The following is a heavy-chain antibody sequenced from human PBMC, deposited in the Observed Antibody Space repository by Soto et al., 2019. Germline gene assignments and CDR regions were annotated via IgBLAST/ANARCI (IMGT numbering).Heavy chain of an antibody. V-gene: IGHV4-61*01. CDR3: ARGDYYGRSDY. J-gene: IGHJ4*02. CDR1: GCSIVSISRFY. CDR2: IYYSGST. Sequence: XETLSLTCTVAGCSIVSISRFYWSWIRRPPGKGLEWIGYIYYSGSTSYNPSLKSRVTISLDTSKNQFSLKLRSVIAADTAVYYCARGDYYGRSDYWGQGTLVTVSS. D-gene: IGHD3-10*01.